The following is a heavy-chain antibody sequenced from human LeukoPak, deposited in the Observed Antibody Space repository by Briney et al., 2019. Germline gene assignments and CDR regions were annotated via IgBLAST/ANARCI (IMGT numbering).Heavy chain of an antibody. V-gene: IGHV6-1*01. CDR2: TYYRSKWYN. J-gene: IGHJ4*02. CDR3: ARDPRTPTYSSGWPGFDY. CDR1: GDSFSSNSAA. Sequence: SQTLSLTCAISGDSFSSNSAAWNWLRQSPSRGLEWLGRTYYRSKWYNDYAVSVKSRITINPDTSKNQFSLQLNSVTPEDTAVYYCARDPRTPTYSSGWPGFDYWGQGTLVTVSS. D-gene: IGHD6-19*01.